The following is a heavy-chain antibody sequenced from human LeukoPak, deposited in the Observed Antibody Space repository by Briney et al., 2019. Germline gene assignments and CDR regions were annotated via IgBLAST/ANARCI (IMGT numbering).Heavy chain of an antibody. V-gene: IGHV3-48*01. CDR3: ARDLEAVAGTNYYYGMDV. J-gene: IGHJ6*02. CDR1: GFTFSSHS. Sequence: GGSLRLSCAASGFTFSSHSMNWVRQAPGKGLEWVSYISSSSSTIYYADSVKGRFTISRDNAKNSLYLQMNSLRAEDTAVYYCARDLEAVAGTNYYYGMDVWGQGTTVTVSS. CDR2: ISSSSSTI. D-gene: IGHD6-19*01.